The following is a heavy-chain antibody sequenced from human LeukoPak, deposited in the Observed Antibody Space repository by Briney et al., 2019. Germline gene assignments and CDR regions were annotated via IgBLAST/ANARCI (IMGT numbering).Heavy chain of an antibody. V-gene: IGHV3-23*01. CDR3: AIDRRSGPPDAFDM. J-gene: IGHJ3*02. D-gene: IGHD3-10*01. CDR2: IRGSGDST. Sequence: GGSLRLSCAASGLTFSSYGMSWVRQGPGPGLEWVSAIRGSGDSTYYVDSVKGRFTISRDHSKNTVYLQMNSLGAEDTAVYYCAIDRRSGPPDAFDMWGQGTMVTVSS. CDR1: GLTFSSYG.